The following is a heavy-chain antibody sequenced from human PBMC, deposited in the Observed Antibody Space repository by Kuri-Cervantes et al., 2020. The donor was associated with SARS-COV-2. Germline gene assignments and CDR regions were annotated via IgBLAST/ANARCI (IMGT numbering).Heavy chain of an antibody. CDR1: GFTFSDYA. J-gene: IGHJ2*01. CDR2: ISSGGSST. Sequence: GGSLRLSCAASGFTFSDYAMSWVRQAPGKGLEWVSGISSGGSSTYYPDSVKGRFTISRDNYKNTLYLQMSSLRAKDTAVYYCAKDNSENGRGYWYFDLWGRGTLVTVSS. V-gene: IGHV3-23*01. CDR3: AKDNSENGRGYWYFDL. D-gene: IGHD1-1*01.